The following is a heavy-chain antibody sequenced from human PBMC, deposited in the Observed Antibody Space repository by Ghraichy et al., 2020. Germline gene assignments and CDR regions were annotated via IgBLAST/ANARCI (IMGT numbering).Heavy chain of an antibody. J-gene: IGHJ5*02. CDR1: GGSISGSGYY. CDR2: ICYTGST. D-gene: IGHD2-2*01. V-gene: IGHV4-39*01. Sequence: GSLRLSCTVSGGSISGSGYYWGWVCQSPVKGLEWIADICYTGSTYSNPSFKSRLTICVDTSKNQFSLQLRPVGAADTAVYYCGRHGSTSSPLVNWFDPWGQGTPVTVSS. CDR3: GRHGSTSSPLVNWFDP.